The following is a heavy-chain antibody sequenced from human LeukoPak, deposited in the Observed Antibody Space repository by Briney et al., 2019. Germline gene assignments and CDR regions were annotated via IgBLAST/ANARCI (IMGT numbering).Heavy chain of an antibody. CDR1: GFTFSSHG. CDR3: ARDGGSSWYRHYYYYGMDV. V-gene: IGHV3-33*01. CDR2: IWYDGSNQ. J-gene: IGHJ6*02. Sequence: GGSLRLSCAASGFTFSSHGMHWVRQAPGKGLEWVAVIWYDGSNQYYADSVKGRFTISRDNSKNTLYLQMNSLRAEDTAVYYCARDGGSSWYRHYYYYGMDVWGQGTTVTVSS. D-gene: IGHD6-13*01.